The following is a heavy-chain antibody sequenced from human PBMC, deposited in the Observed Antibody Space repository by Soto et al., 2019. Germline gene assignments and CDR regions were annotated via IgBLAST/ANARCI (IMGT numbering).Heavy chain of an antibody. CDR2: IVPIYRTA. V-gene: IGHV1-69*13. J-gene: IGHJ4*02. CDR3: VRDSGAKLSTS. Sequence: SVKVSCKASGGTFSSYRINWVRQAPGQGLEWVGGIVPIYRTADYAQKFQGRVTITADESARTSYMELRSLKSQDTAAYYCVRDSGAKLSTSWGQGTLVTLSS. D-gene: IGHD2-2*01. CDR1: GGTFSSYR.